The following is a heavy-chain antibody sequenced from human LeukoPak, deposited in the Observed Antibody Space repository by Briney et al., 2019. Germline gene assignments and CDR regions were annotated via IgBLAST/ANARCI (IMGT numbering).Heavy chain of an antibody. D-gene: IGHD3-9*01. CDR3: ARHAPVGDILTGYYNPIDY. CDR1: GGSISSSSYY. J-gene: IGHJ4*02. Sequence: PSETLSLTCTVSGGSISSSSYYWGWSRQPPGKGLEWIGSIYYSGSTYYNPSLKSRVTISVDTSKNQFSLKLSSVTAADTAVYYCARHAPVGDILTGYYNPIDYWGQGTLVTVSS. V-gene: IGHV4-39*01. CDR2: IYYSGST.